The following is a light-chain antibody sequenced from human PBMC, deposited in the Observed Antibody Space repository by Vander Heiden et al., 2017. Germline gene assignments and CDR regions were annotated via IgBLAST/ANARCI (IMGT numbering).Light chain of an antibody. J-gene: IGKJ4*01. CDR1: QRVSSSF. CDR2: ATS. V-gene: IGKV3-20*01. Sequence: IVLTPSPDTLSLSPGVRATLSCRASQRVSSSFLAWYQQRVGQAPRLLIYATSTRATGVPDRFSGSGSGTDFTLTISRLEPEDFAVYYCQQYDRSRLIFGGGTKVEIK. CDR3: QQYDRSRLI.